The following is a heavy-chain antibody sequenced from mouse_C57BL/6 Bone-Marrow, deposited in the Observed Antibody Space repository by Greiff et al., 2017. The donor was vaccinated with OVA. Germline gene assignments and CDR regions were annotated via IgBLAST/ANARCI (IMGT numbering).Heavy chain of an antibody. Sequence: VQLQQSGAELARPGASVKLSCKASGYTFTSYGISWVKQRTGQGLEWIGEIYPRSGNTYYNEKFKGKATLTADKSSSTAYMELRSLTSADSAVYFCARGIYYGYDGAMDYWGQGTSVTVSS. D-gene: IGHD2-2*01. CDR1: GYTFTSYG. V-gene: IGHV1-81*01. CDR2: IYPRSGNT. CDR3: ARGIYYGYDGAMDY. J-gene: IGHJ4*01.